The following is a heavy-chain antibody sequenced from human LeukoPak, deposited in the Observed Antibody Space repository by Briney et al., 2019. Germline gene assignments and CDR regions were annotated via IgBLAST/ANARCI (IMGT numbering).Heavy chain of an antibody. J-gene: IGHJ4*02. CDR1: GFTFSSYG. Sequence: GRSLRLSCAASGFTFSSYGMHWVRQAPGKGLEWVAVISYDGSNKYYADSVKGRFTISRDNSKNTLYLQMNSLRAEDTAVYYCARVGGKVTAIPLDYWGQGTLVTVSS. V-gene: IGHV3-30*03. CDR2: ISYDGSNK. D-gene: IGHD2-21*02. CDR3: ARVGGKVTAIPLDY.